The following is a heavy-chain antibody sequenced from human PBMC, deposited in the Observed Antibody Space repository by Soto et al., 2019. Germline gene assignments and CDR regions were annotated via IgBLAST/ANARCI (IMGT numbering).Heavy chain of an antibody. CDR2: IYSGGST. D-gene: IGHD6-13*01. J-gene: IGHJ4*02. CDR3: AKAHSSSWYYIDN. Sequence: GGSLRLSCAASGFTVSSNYMSWVRQAPGKGLEWVSVIYSGGSTYYATSVKGRFTISRDNSMHTVSLQMISLRADDTAVYYCAKAHSSSWYYIDNWGQGTLVTVSS. V-gene: IGHV3-53*01. CDR1: GFTVSSNY.